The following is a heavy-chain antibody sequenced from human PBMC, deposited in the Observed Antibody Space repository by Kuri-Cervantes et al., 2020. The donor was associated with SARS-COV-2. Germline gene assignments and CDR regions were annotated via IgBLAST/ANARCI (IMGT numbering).Heavy chain of an antibody. Sequence: GESLKISCATFAFTSGDYGMNWFRQAPGKGLEWVPCITSKPYGGTTDYAASVKGRFTISRHDSKSITDLQMNSLRAEDTAVYYCAKHSGWYSARTGLDYWGQGTLVTVSS. CDR3: AKHSGWYSARTGLDY. D-gene: IGHD6-19*01. J-gene: IGHJ4*02. CDR2: ITSKPYGGTT. CDR1: AFTSGDYG. V-gene: IGHV3-49*03.